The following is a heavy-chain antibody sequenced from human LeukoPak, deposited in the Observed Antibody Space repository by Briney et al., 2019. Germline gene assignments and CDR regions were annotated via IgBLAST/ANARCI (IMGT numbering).Heavy chain of an antibody. V-gene: IGHV4-59*01. D-gene: IGHD5-18*01. Sequence: SETLSLTCTVSGGSISSYYWSWIRQPPGKGLEWIGYIYYSGSTNYNPSLKSRVTISVDTSKNQFSLKLSSVTAADTAMYYCARAQLWSPFDYWGQGTLVTVSS. CDR1: GGSISSYY. CDR2: IYYSGST. J-gene: IGHJ4*02. CDR3: ARAQLWSPFDY.